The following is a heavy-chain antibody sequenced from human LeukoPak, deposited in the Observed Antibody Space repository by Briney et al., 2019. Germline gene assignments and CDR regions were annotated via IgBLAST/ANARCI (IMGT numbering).Heavy chain of an antibody. CDR2: ISYDGSNK. D-gene: IGHD2-21*01. V-gene: IGHV3-30*18. Sequence: GGSLRLSCAASGFTFSSYGMHWVRQAPGKGLEWVAVISYDGSNKYYADSVKGRFSISRDNSKNTLYLQMDSLRGEDTAVYYCAKDFRIGYSAHFDYWGQGALVTVSS. CDR1: GFTFSSYG. CDR3: AKDFRIGYSAHFDY. J-gene: IGHJ4*02.